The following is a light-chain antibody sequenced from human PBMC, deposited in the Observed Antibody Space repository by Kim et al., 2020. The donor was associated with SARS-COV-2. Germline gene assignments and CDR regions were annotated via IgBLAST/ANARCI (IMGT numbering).Light chain of an antibody. J-gene: IGLJ2*01. Sequence: SSELPQDPAVSVALGQTVGITCQGDSLRSYYATWYQQKPGQAPILVIYGKNNRPSGIPDRFSGSSSGNTASLTITGTQAGDEADYYCNSRDSNDNVVFGGGTQLKVL. CDR1: SLRSYY. V-gene: IGLV3-19*01. CDR3: NSRDSNDNVV. CDR2: GKN.